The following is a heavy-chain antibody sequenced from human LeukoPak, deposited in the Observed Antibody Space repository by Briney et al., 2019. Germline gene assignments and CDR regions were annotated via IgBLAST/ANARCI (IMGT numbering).Heavy chain of an antibody. CDR3: AREYVWRSYLHYNWFDP. CDR2: INPNSGGT. Sequence: ASVKVSCKASGYTFTGYYMHWVRQAPGQGLEWMGWINPNSGGTNYAQKFQGRVTMTRDTSISTAYMELSRLRSDDTAVYYCAREYVWRSYLHYNWFDPWGQGTLVTVSS. J-gene: IGHJ5*02. CDR1: GYTFTGYY. D-gene: IGHD3-16*02. V-gene: IGHV1-2*02.